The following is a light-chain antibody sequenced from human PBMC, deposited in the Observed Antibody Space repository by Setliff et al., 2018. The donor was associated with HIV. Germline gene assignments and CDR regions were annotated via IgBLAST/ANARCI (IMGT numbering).Light chain of an antibody. V-gene: IGLV2-8*01. CDR3: SSYAGSNNVV. CDR1: SSDVGAYNY. CDR2: EVT. Sequence: QSVLTQPPSASGSPGQSVTISCTGTSSDVGAYNYVSWYQQHPGKAPKLMIYEVTKRPSGAPDRFSGSKSGNTASLTVSGLQAEDEADYYCSSYAGSNNVVFGGGTKVTVL. J-gene: IGLJ2*01.